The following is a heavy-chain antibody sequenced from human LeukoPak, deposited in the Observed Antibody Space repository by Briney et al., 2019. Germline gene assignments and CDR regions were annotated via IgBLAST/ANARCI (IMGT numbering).Heavy chain of an antibody. J-gene: IGHJ6*02. D-gene: IGHD1-26*01. CDR1: GGTFSIYA. CDR3: ARRIVGAPWGYYYYGMDV. Sequence: SVKVSFKASGGTFSIYAISWVRQAPGQGLEWMGRIIPIFGIANYAQKFQGRVTITADKSTSTAYMELSSLRSEDTAVYYCARRIVGAPWGYYYYGMDVWGQGTTVTVSS. V-gene: IGHV1-69*10. CDR2: IIPIFGIA.